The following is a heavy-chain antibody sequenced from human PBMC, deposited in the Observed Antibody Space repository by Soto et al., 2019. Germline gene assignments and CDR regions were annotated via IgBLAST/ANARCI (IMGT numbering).Heavy chain of an antibody. V-gene: IGHV4-39*01. CDR1: GGSISGSSSYY. CDR3: AGRVEGSGIYPY. Sequence: PSETLSLTCSVSGGSISGSSSYYWAWIRQPPGKGLEWIGSVYYSGNTYYNPSLKSRVTLSVDTSKNQFSLKLSSVTAADTAVYYCAGRVEGSGIYPYWGQGTLVTVSS. D-gene: IGHD3-10*01. J-gene: IGHJ4*02. CDR2: VYYSGNT.